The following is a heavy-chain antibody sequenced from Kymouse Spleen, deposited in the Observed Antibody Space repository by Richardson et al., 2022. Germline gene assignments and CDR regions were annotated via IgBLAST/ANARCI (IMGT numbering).Heavy chain of an antibody. D-gene: IGHD6-13*01. CDR2: IWYDGSNK. CDR3: AREKQQPHYYYYGMDV. Sequence: QVQLVESGGGVVQPGRSLRLSCAASGFTFSSYGMHWVRQAPGKGLEWVAVIWYDGSNKYYADSVKGRFTISRDNSKNTLYLQMNSLRAEDTAVYYCAREKQQPHYYYYGMDVWGQGTTVTVSS. V-gene: IGHV3-33*01. CDR1: GFTFSSYG. J-gene: IGHJ6*02.